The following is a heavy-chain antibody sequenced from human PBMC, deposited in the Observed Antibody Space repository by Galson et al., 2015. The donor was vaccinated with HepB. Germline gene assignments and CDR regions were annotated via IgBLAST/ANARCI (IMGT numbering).Heavy chain of an antibody. V-gene: IGHV5-10-1*04. CDR3: ALSYCGGDCFSRPSDAFDI. D-gene: IGHD2-21*01. J-gene: IGHJ3*02. Sequence: QSGAEVKKPGESLKISCKGSGCSFTAFWITWVRQRPGKGLEWMGRIDPSDSYTDYSPSFQGQATISADKSISTAYLQWSSLKASDTAMYYCALSYCGGDCFSRPSDAFDIWGQGTMIIVS. CDR1: GCSFTAFW. CDR2: IDPSDSYT.